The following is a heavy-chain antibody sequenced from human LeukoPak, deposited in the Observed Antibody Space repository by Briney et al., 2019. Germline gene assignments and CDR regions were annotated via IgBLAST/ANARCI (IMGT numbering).Heavy chain of an antibody. D-gene: IGHD6-19*01. CDR1: GGTFSSYA. CDR3: ARVSSGWSSSYFDY. V-gene: IGHV1-69*13. J-gene: IGHJ4*02. CDR2: IIPIFGTA. Sequence: SVKVSCKASGGTFSSYAISWVRQAPGQGLEWMGGIIPIFGTANYAQKFQGRVTITADESTSTAYVELSSLRSEDTAVYYCARVSSGWSSSYFDYWGQGTLVIVSS.